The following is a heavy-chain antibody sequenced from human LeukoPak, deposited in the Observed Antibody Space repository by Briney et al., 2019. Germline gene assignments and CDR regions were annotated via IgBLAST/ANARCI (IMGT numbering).Heavy chain of an antibody. CDR1: GFTLTNAW. Sequence: GGSLRLSCVVSGFTLTNAWMRWVRQAPEKGLEWVGRIKSKTDGGTTDFAAPVKGRFTISRDDSKNTLYLQMTRLKIEDTAVYFCTTDRYYDSSGYYYGRYFDYWGQGTLVTVSS. CDR2: IKSKTDGGTT. V-gene: IGHV3-15*01. J-gene: IGHJ4*02. CDR3: TTDRYYDSSGYYYGRYFDY. D-gene: IGHD3-22*01.